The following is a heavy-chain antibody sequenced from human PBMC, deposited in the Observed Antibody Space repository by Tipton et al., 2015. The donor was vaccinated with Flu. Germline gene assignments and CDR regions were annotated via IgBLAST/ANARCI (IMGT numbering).Heavy chain of an antibody. J-gene: IGHJ4*02. CDR3: ARLSYYDVDLKNFYFDY. CDR1: NHSISSAYY. V-gene: IGHV4-38-2*01. CDR2: VYHNGA. Sequence: TLSLTCAVSNHSISSAYYWGWIRQPPGKGLEWVGNVYHNGAFYNPSLKSRVTISADTSKSQFSLMLRSVTAADTAVYYCARLSYYDVDLKNFYFDYWGQGALVTVSS. D-gene: IGHD3-10*02.